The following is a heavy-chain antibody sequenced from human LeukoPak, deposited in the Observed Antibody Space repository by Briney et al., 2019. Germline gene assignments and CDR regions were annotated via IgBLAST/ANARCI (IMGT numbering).Heavy chain of an antibody. CDR2: ISSSGSTI. D-gene: IGHD1-14*01. J-gene: IGHJ6*02. CDR1: GFTFSSYG. Sequence: GRSLRLSCAASGFTFSSYGMHWVRQAPGKGLEWVSYISSSGSTIYYADSVKGRFTISRDNAKNSLYLQMNSLRAEDTAVYYCARGGGGTSYGMDVWGQGTTVTVSS. V-gene: IGHV3-48*04. CDR3: ARGGGGTSYGMDV.